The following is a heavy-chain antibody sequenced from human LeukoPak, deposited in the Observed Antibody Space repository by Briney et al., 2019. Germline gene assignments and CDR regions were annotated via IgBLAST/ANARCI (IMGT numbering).Heavy chain of an antibody. CDR2: IITIFGTA. V-gene: IGHV1-69*05. CDR1: GGTFISYA. Sequence: SVKVSCKASGGTFISYAISWVGQAPGQGLEWMGGIITIFGTANYAQKFHGRVTITTDESTSTAYMELSSLRSEDTAVYYCARDVTACGGDCINWFDPWGQGTLVTVSS. CDR3: ARDVTACGGDCINWFDP. D-gene: IGHD2-21*02. J-gene: IGHJ5*02.